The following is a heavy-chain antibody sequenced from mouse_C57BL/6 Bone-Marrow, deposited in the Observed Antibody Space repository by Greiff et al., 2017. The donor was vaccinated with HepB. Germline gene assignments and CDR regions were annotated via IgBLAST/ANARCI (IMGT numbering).Heavy chain of an antibody. Sequence: VQLQQSGAELVRPGASVTLSCKASGYTFTDYEMHWVKQTPVHGLEWIGAIDPETGGTAYNQKFKGKAILTADKSSSTAYMELRSLTSDDSAVYYCTRDSYYYAMDYWGQGTSVTVSS. CDR2: IDPETGGT. J-gene: IGHJ4*01. CDR1: GYTFTDYE. CDR3: TRDSYYYAMDY. V-gene: IGHV1-15*01. D-gene: IGHD2-12*01.